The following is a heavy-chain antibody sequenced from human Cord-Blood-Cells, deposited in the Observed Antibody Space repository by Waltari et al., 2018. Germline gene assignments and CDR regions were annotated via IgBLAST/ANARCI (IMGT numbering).Heavy chain of an antibody. CDR3: ARRVGVYFGSSSWYVDL. Sequence: EVQLVQSGAEVKKPGESLKISCKGSGYSFTSYWIGWVRQLPGKGLDGMGITYPGDSDTGYSPPFQGQVTTSADKSISAAYLQWSSLKASDTAMYYGARRVGVYFGSSSWYVDLWGRGTLVTVSS. D-gene: IGHD6-6*01. CDR1: GYSFTSYW. CDR2: TYPGDSDT. J-gene: IGHJ2*01. V-gene: IGHV5-51*01.